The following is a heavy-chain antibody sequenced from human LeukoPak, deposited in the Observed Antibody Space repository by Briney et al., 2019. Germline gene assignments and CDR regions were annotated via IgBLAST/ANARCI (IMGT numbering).Heavy chain of an antibody. CDR1: GYTFTDYY. D-gene: IGHD3-22*01. Sequence: ASVKVSCKASGYTFTDYYMHWVRQAPGQGLEWLGRFNPNSDYTNYAQKLQGRVTMTTDTSTSTAYMELRSLRSDDTAVYYCAITYYYDSSGYYYETAFDYWGQGTLVTVSS. V-gene: IGHV1-2*06. J-gene: IGHJ4*02. CDR2: FNPNSDYT. CDR3: AITYYYDSSGYYYETAFDY.